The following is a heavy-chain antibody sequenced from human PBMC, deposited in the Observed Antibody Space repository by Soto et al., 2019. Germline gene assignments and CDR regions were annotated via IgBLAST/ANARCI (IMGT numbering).Heavy chain of an antibody. CDR3: ATSITGTVSYYYGMDV. CDR2: IIPIFGTA. J-gene: IGHJ6*02. V-gene: IGHV1-69*12. CDR1: GGTFSSYA. D-gene: IGHD1-20*01. Sequence: QVQLVQSGAEVKKPGSSVKVSCKASGGTFSSYAINWVRQAPGQGLEWMGGIIPIFGTADYAQKFQGRVTITADESTSTADLGLSSLRAEDTAVYYCATSITGTVSYYYGMDVWGHGTTVTVSS.